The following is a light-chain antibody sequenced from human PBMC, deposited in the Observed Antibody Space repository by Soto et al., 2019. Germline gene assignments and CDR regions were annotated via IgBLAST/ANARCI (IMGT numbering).Light chain of an antibody. CDR1: QDIAIY. V-gene: IGKV1-9*01. CDR3: QQYYSFPRT. Sequence: IQLTQSPSSLSASVGDRVTITCRASQDIAIYLAWYQQKPGEAPKLLIYAASTLYGGVPSRFSGSGSGTDFALTITSLQAEDFATYYCQQYYSFPRTFGGGTKVDIK. CDR2: AAS. J-gene: IGKJ4*01.